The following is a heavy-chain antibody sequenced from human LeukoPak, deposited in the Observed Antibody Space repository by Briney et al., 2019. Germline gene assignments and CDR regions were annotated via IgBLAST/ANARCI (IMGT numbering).Heavy chain of an antibody. CDR2: INQDGSEK. CDR1: GFTFSSYC. CDR3: ARDVMGCSSTSCFFDS. J-gene: IGHJ4*02. Sequence: PGGSLRLSCAASGFTFSSYCMSWVRQAPGKGLEWVANINQDGSEKYYVDSVKGRFTIARDHAKNSLYLQMNSLRAEDTAVYYCARDVMGCSSTSCFFDSWGQGTLVTVSS. D-gene: IGHD2-2*01. V-gene: IGHV3-7*01.